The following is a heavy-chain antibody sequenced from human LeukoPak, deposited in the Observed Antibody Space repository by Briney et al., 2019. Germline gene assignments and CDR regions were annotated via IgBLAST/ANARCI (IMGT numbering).Heavy chain of an antibody. J-gene: IGHJ4*02. CDR1: GGSIRSSSYY. CDR2: IYYSGST. V-gene: IGHV4-39*01. CDR3: ARQMVAVAGTGYFDY. D-gene: IGHD6-19*01. Sequence: PSETLSLTCTISGGSIRSSSYYWGWIRQPPGKGLEWIGSIYYSGSTYYNASLKRRGTISVDTSKNQFSLRLNSVTAADTAVYFCARQMVAVAGTGYFDYWGQGTLVTVSS.